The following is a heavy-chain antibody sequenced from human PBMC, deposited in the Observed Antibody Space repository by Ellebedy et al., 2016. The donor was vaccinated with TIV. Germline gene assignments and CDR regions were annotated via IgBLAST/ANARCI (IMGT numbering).Heavy chain of an antibody. Sequence: GGSLRLXXAASGFTFSSYWLHWVRQPPGKGLVWVARISSDGSDTIYADSVRGRFIISRDNAKNTLYLQMNSLRAEDTAVYYCARRQGEWQLGDDVLDMWGQGTMVTVTS. D-gene: IGHD6-6*01. V-gene: IGHV3-74*01. CDR3: ARRQGEWQLGDDVLDM. J-gene: IGHJ3*02. CDR2: ISSDGSDT. CDR1: GFTFSSYW.